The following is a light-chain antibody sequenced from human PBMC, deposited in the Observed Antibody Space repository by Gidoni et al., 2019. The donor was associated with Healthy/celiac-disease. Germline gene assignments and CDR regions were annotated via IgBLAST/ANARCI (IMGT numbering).Light chain of an antibody. J-gene: IGLJ2*01. CDR2: QDT. CDR3: QAWDRSTYVV. V-gene: IGLV3-1*01. CDR1: KLGDKY. Sequence: SYELTQPPSVSVSPGQTASITCSGDKLGDKYACWYQQKQGQSPVLVIYQDTKRPSGIPERFSGSSSGNTATLTISGTQAMDEADYYCQAWDRSTYVVFGGGTKLTVL.